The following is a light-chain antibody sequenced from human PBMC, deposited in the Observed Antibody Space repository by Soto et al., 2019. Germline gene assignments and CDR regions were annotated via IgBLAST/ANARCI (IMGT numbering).Light chain of an antibody. Sequence: MTQSPDTLSASPGERATISCRASQSVSPYLAWYQQTPGQAPRLLIYSAFTLATGVPARFSASGSETEFTLTISGLQSDDLAIYYCLQYSHYPLTFGGGTKVEIK. J-gene: IGKJ4*01. CDR2: SAF. CDR3: LQYSHYPLT. CDR1: QSVSPY. V-gene: IGKV3-15*01.